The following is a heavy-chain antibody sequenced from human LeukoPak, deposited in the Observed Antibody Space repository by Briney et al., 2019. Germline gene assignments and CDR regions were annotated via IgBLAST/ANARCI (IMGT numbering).Heavy chain of an antibody. Sequence: GGSLRLSCAASGFTFSSYEMNWVRQAPGKGLEWVSYISSSGSTIYYADSVKGRFTISRDNAKNSLYLQMNSLRAEDTAVYYCASLHVMITFGGVIVPWGQGTLVTVSS. V-gene: IGHV3-48*03. CDR3: ASLHVMITFGGVIVP. J-gene: IGHJ5*02. CDR1: GFTFSSYE. CDR2: ISSSGSTI. D-gene: IGHD3-16*02.